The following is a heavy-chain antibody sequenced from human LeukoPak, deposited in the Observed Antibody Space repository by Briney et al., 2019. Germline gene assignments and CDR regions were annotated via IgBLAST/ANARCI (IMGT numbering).Heavy chain of an antibody. CDR3: ARDRKYLYYGMEV. CDR2: IRYDGSNK. CDR1: GFIFSDFV. J-gene: IGHJ6*02. Sequence: GGSLRLSCVASGFIFSDFVMHWVRQAPGKGLEWVAFIRYDGSNKGYADSVKGRFTISRDISKNMVYLQMNNLRAEDTAVYYCARDRKYLYYGMEVWGQGTTVTVSS. V-gene: IGHV3-30*02. D-gene: IGHD3-10*01.